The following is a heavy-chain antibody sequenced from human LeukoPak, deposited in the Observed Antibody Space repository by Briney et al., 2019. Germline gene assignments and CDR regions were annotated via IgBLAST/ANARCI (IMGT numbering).Heavy chain of an antibody. V-gene: IGHV3-48*03. CDR2: ISSSGSTI. Sequence: GGSLRLSCAASGFTFSSYEMNWVRQAPGKGLEWVSYISSSGSTIYYADSVKGRFTISRDNAKNSLYLQMNSLRAEDTAVYYCVSHPQYDSSGYWGQGTLVTVSS. J-gene: IGHJ4*02. D-gene: IGHD3-22*01. CDR1: GFTFSSYE. CDR3: VSHPQYDSSGY.